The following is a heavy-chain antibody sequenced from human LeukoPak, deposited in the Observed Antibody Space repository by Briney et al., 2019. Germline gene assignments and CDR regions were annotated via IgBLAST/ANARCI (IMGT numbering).Heavy chain of an antibody. J-gene: IGHJ3*02. D-gene: IGHD6-19*01. CDR1: GGSISSYY. CDR2: IYYSGST. V-gene: IGHV4-59*01. CDR3: ARGNGIAVAPLAFDI. Sequence: PSETLSLTCTVSGGSISSYYWSWIRQPPGKGLEWIGYIYYSGSTNYNPSLKSRVTISVDTSKNQFSLKLSSVTAADTAVYYCARGNGIAVAPLAFDIWGQGTMVTVSS.